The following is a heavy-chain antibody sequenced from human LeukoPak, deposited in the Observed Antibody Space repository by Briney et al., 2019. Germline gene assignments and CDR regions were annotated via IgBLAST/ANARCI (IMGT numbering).Heavy chain of an antibody. J-gene: IGHJ3*02. CDR2: INPNNGGT. CDR3: ARTGYCSSTSRGCMAFDI. V-gene: IGHV1-2*06. Sequence: GASVKVSCKASGYTFTGYYIHWVRQAPGQGLEWMGRINPNNGGTNYAQKFQGRVTMTRDTSISTAYMELSRLRSDDTAVYYCARTGYCSSTSRGCMAFDIWGQGTMVTVSS. D-gene: IGHD2-2*01. CDR1: GYTFTGYY.